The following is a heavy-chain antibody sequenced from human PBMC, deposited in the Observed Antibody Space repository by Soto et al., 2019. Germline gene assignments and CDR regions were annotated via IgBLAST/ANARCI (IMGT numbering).Heavy chain of an antibody. CDR1: GYSFTSYW. V-gene: IGHV5-51*01. CDR3: ARLAARFFGADSRPYNWFDP. D-gene: IGHD6-6*01. J-gene: IGHJ5*02. CDR2: IYPGDSGT. Sequence: GESLKISCKGSGYSFTSYWIGWVRQMPGKGLEWMGIIYPGDSGTRYSPSFQGQVTISADKSISTAYLQWSSLKASDTAMYYCARLAARFFGADSRPYNWFDPWGQGTLVTVSS.